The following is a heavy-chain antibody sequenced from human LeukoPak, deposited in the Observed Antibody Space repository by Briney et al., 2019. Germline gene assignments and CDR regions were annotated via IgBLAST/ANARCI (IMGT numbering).Heavy chain of an antibody. D-gene: IGHD3-22*01. CDR3: ASIHNYYDSSGYYSIYMDV. CDR1: VGSLSSGSYY. Sequence: SETLSLTCTLSVGSLSSGSYYCGWVRQPPGTGLELAGHIHYSGRTYFNPSLKSRVTISVDTSKNQFSLKLSSVTAADTAVYYCASIHNYYDSSGYYSIYMDVWGKGTTVTGSS. CDR2: IHYSGRT. J-gene: IGHJ6*03. V-gene: IGHV4-39*01.